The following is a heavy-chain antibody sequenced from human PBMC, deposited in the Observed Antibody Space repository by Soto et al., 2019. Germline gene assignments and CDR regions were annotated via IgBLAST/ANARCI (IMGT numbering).Heavy chain of an antibody. V-gene: IGHV4-34*01. CDR1: RGSFSGYY. CDR3: ARHGGYYFDY. J-gene: IGHJ4*02. Sequence: SETLSLTCAVYRGSFSGYYWSWIRQPPGKGLEWIGEIYHGLSIVYNPSLKSRVTISGDSSKNQFSLKLSSVTAADTAVYYCARHGGYYFDYWGQGTWSPSPQ. D-gene: IGHD3-16*01. CDR2: IYHGLSI.